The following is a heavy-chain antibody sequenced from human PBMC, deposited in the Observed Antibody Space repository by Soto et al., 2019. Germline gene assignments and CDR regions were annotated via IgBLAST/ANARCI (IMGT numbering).Heavy chain of an antibody. V-gene: IGHV3-49*04. CDR1: GFTFGDYA. Sequence: GGSLRLSCTASGFTFGDYAMSWVRQAPGKGLEWVGFIRSKAYGGTTEYAASVKGRFTISRDDSKSIAYLQMNSLKTEDTAVYYCTRGIEEATIDYWGQGTLVTVSS. J-gene: IGHJ4*02. D-gene: IGHD5-12*01. CDR2: IRSKAYGGTT. CDR3: TRGIEEATIDY.